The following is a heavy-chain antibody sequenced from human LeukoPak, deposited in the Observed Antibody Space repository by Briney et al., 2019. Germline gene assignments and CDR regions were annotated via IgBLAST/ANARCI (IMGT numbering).Heavy chain of an antibody. V-gene: IGHV3-15*01. D-gene: IGHD1-26*01. CDR3: STQVGTTALFFNYFDC. J-gene: IGHJ4*02. CDR1: GFTFNKAW. Sequence: GGSLRLSCAASGFTFNKAWMSWVRQAPGKGLEWVCRIKSKTDGGTTDYAAPVKGRFTISRDDSKNTLYLQMNSLKTEDTAVYYCSTQVGTTALFFNYFDCWGQGMLVTVSS. CDR2: IKSKTDGGTT.